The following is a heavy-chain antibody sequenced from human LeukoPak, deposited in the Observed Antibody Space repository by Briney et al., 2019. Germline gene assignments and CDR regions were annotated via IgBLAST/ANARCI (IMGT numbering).Heavy chain of an antibody. V-gene: IGHV3-66*02. J-gene: IGHJ6*03. Sequence: GFLRLSCAASGFTVSSNYMSWVRQAPGKGLEWVSVIYSGGSTYYADSVKGRFTISRDNSKNTLYLQMNSLRAEDTAVYYCARERSYYMDVWGKGTTVTVSS. CDR2: IYSGGST. CDR1: GFTVSSNY. CDR3: ARERSYYMDV.